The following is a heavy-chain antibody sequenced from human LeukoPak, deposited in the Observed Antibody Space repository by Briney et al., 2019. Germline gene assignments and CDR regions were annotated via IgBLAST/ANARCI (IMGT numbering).Heavy chain of an antibody. J-gene: IGHJ5*02. CDR3: ARGFLYSGRWFDP. Sequence: SETLSLTCAVYGGSFSGYYWSWIRQPPGKGLEWIGEINHSGSTNYNPSLKSRVTISVDTSKNQFSLKLSSVTAADTAVYYCARGFLYSGRWFDPWGQGTPVTVSS. CDR1: GGSFSGYY. V-gene: IGHV4-34*01. D-gene: IGHD2-21*01. CDR2: INHSGST.